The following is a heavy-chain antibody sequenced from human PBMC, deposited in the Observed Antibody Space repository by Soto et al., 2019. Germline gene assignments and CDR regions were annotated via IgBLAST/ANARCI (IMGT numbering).Heavy chain of an antibody. CDR3: ARGAQWLARRFDP. CDR1: GGTFSSYA. D-gene: IGHD6-19*01. Sequence: QVQLVQSGAEVKKPGSSVKVSCKASGGTFSSYAISWVRQAPGQGLEWMGGIIPIFGTANYAQKFQGRVTITADESTNTAYMELSSLGSEDTAGYYCARGAQWLARRFDPWGQGTLVTVSS. CDR2: IIPIFGTA. V-gene: IGHV1-69*12. J-gene: IGHJ5*02.